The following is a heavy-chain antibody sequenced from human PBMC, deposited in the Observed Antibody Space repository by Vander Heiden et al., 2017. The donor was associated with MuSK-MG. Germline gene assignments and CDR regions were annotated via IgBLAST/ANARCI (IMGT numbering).Heavy chain of an antibody. J-gene: IGHJ4*02. CDR1: GCSVSSSSYY. Sequence: QLQLQESGPGLVKPSETLSLTCTVSGCSVSSSSYYWGWIRQPPGKGLEWIGSIYYSGSTYYNPSLKSRVTISVDTSKNHFSLKLSSVTAADTAVYYCARPSRGYYWDFDYWGQGTLVTVSS. V-gene: IGHV4-39*02. D-gene: IGHD3-22*01. CDR3: ARPSRGYYWDFDY. CDR2: IYYSGST.